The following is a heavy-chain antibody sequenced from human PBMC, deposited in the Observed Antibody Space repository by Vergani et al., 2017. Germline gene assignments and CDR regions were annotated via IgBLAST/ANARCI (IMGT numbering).Heavy chain of an antibody. CDR2: MNPNSGNT. CDR1: GYTFTSDD. CDR3: VRARRTCTYDHYPRYYYDV. J-gene: IGHJ6*02. Sequence: QVQLVQSGAEVKKPGASVQVSCKASGYTFTSDDINWVRQAPGQGLEWMGWMNPNSGNTGYAQSLQGRLTITRDTSVNTAYMDLTGLRSEDMAVYYCVRARRTCTYDHYPRYYYDVWGQGTLVTVSS. D-gene: IGHD2-8*01. V-gene: IGHV1-8*03.